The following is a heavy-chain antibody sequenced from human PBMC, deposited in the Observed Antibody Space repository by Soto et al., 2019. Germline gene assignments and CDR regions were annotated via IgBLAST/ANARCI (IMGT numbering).Heavy chain of an antibody. CDR3: ARARYSSRWGTFDS. J-gene: IGHJ4*02. CDR2: IFPNVGTA. Sequence: ASVKVSCKAFGGSFSTNEIDWVRQAPGQGLEWMGRIFPNVGTADYAQKFQGRLTIIADESTSTVFMELSRLSSADTAVYFCARARYSSRWGTFDSWGQGTQVTVS. CDR1: GGSFSTNE. V-gene: IGHV1-69*13. D-gene: IGHD3-22*01.